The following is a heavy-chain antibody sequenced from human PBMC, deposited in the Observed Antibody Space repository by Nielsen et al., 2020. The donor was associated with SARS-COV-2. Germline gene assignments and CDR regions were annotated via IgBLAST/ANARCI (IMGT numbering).Heavy chain of an antibody. D-gene: IGHD2-2*01. CDR2: INHSGST. J-gene: IGHJ6*03. Sequence: SETLSLTFAVYGGSFSGYYWSWIRQPPGKGLEWIGEINHSGSTNYNPSLKSRVTISVDTSKNQFSLKLSSVTAADTAVYYCARSTVPAAPHDDYYYMDVWGKGTTVTVSS. CDR1: GGSFSGYY. V-gene: IGHV4-34*01. CDR3: ARSTVPAAPHDDYYYMDV.